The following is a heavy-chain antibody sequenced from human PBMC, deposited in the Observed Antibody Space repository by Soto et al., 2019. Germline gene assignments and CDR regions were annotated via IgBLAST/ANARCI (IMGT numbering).Heavy chain of an antibody. CDR1: GGSIRSGGYY. CDR2: IYYSGNT. V-gene: IGHV4-31*03. J-gene: IGHJ6*02. D-gene: IGHD5-18*01. Sequence: LSLTCTVSGGSIRSGGYYWSWVRQNPRRGLEWIGNIYYSGNTYYNPSLKSRLTISVDTSKNQFSLNLSSVTAADTAVYYCARDRLMATAGTARHYFGLDVWGQGATVTVSS. CDR3: ARDRLMATAGTARHYFGLDV.